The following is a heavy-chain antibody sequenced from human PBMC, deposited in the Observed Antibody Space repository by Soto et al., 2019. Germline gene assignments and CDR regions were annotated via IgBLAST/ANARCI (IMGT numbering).Heavy chain of an antibody. CDR3: AREGHSSWEWLDP. J-gene: IGHJ5*02. V-gene: IGHV4-31*03. D-gene: IGHD1-26*01. Sequence: QVQLQESGPGLVEPSQTLSLVCSVSGDPLSYGGYYWIWVRHSPGKALEWIGFVYHTGATYYHPSLESRVTMAVDMSKNEFSLKLTSVTAADTATYYCAREGHSSWEWLDPWGQGILVTVSS. CDR1: GDPLSYGGYY. CDR2: VYHTGAT.